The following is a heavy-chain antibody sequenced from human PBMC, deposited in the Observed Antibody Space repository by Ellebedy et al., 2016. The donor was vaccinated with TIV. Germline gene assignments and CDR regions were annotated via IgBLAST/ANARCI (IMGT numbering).Heavy chain of an antibody. CDR2: IFNADYT. D-gene: IGHD6-19*01. V-gene: IGHV3-53*01. CDR1: GFTVTAYP. Sequence: GESLKISCAASGFTVTAYPMKSVRQAPGKGLDWVSTIFNADYTNVADYASSVKGRFTVSRDNPENTLYLQMNNLRADDTAICYCARATQWLTFDFWGQGILVTVSA. J-gene: IGHJ4*02. CDR3: ARATQWLTFDF.